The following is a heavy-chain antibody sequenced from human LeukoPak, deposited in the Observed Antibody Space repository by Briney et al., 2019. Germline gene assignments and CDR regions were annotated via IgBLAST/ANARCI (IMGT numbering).Heavy chain of an antibody. CDR1: GGTFNSYA. D-gene: IGHD5-24*01. V-gene: IGHV1-69*05. CDR3: ASGSLGDGYGVGDYYQYMDV. Sequence: SVKVSCKASGGTFNSYAISWVRQAPGQGLEWMGGIMPLFGTANYAQEFQGRVTFTTDESASAAYMEVSSLRSEDTAVYYCASGSLGDGYGVGDYYQYMDVWGKGTTVTVSS. CDR2: IMPLFGTA. J-gene: IGHJ6*03.